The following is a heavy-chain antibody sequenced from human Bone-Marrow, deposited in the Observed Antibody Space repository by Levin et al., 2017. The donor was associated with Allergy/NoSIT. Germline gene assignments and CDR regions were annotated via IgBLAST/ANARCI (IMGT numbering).Heavy chain of an antibody. Sequence: GESLKISCAASRFMFSSYWMSWVRQAPGKGLEWVANIKQDGSEKYYVDSVKGRFTISRDNAKNLLYLQMNSLRVEDTAVYYCARDLLIRGYNYGWGYWGQGTLVTVSS. CDR1: RFMFSSYW. J-gene: IGHJ4*02. D-gene: IGHD5-18*01. CDR3: ARDLLIRGYNYGWGY. V-gene: IGHV3-7*01. CDR2: IKQDGSEK.